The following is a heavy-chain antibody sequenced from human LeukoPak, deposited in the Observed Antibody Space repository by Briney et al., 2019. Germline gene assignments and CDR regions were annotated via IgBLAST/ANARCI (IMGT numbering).Heavy chain of an antibody. CDR3: ARGELELLLHFDY. D-gene: IGHD1-7*01. CDR1: GGSISSGGYY. CDR2: IYHSGST. V-gene: IGHV4-30-2*01. J-gene: IGHJ4*02. Sequence: PSETLSLTCTVSGGSISSGGYYWSWIRQPPGKGLEWIGYIYHSGSTYYNPSLKSRVTISVDRSKNQFSLKLSSVTAADTAVYYCARGELELLLHFDYWGQGTLVTVSS.